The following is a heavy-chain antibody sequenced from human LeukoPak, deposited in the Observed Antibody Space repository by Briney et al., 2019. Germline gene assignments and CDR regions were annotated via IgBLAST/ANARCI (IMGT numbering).Heavy chain of an antibody. Sequence: GASVKVSCKASGYTFTSYYIHWVRQAPGQGLEWMGIISPSGGSINYAQKFQGRVTMTRDMSTSTVYMELSSLTSEDTAVYYCAKGEGWLRFPYLLYWGQGTLVTVSS. CDR2: ISPSGGSI. V-gene: IGHV1-46*01. J-gene: IGHJ4*02. CDR3: AKGEGWLRFPYLLY. CDR1: GYTFTSYY. D-gene: IGHD5-12*01.